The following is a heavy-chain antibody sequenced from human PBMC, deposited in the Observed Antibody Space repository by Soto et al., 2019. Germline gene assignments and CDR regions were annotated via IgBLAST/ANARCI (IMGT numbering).Heavy chain of an antibody. CDR1: GGTFSSYA. D-gene: IGHD1-26*01. CDR3: ARVDSGSYYVSYYYGMDV. Sequence: EASVKVSCKASGGTFSSYAISWVRQAPGQGLEWMGGIIPIFGTANYAQKFQGRVTITADESTSTAYMELSSLRSEDTAVHYCARVDSGSYYVSYYYGMDVWGQGTTVTVSS. CDR2: IIPIFGTA. V-gene: IGHV1-69*13. J-gene: IGHJ6*02.